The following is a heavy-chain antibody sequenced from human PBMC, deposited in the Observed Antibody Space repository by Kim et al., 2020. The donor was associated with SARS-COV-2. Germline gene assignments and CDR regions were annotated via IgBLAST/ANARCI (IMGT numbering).Heavy chain of an antibody. J-gene: IGHJ4*02. CDR1: GGTFSSYA. CDR3: ARDKNPYSSGWYDYFDY. CDR2: IIPILGIA. V-gene: IGHV1-69*04. D-gene: IGHD6-19*01. Sequence: SVKVSCKASGGTFSSYAISWVRQAPGQGLEWMGRIIPILGIANYAQKFQGRVTITADKSTSTAYMELSSLRSEDTAVYYCARDKNPYSSGWYDYFDYWGQGTLVTVSS.